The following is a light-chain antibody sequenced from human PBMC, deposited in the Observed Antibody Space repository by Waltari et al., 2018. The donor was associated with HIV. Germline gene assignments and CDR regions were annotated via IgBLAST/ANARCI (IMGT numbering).Light chain of an antibody. CDR2: DAS. J-gene: IGKJ3*01. CDR1: QDISNY. Sequence: DIQMTQSPSSLSASVGDRVTITCQASQDISNYLNWYQQKPGKAPKLLIYDASNLETGVPSRFSGSGSRTDFTFTISSLQPEDIATYYCQQYDKGFGPGTKVDIK. V-gene: IGKV1-33*01. CDR3: QQYDKG.